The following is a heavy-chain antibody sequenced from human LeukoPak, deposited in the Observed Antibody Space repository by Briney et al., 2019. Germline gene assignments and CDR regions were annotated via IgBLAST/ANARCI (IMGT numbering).Heavy chain of an antibody. D-gene: IGHD2/OR15-2a*01. CDR3: SEGYFEPFDH. CDR1: GASASTSH. J-gene: IGHJ4*02. CDR2: LSYTGKT. V-gene: IGHV4-59*02. Sequence: SETLSLTCVVSGASASTSHWNWIRQLPGKGLEWIGCLSYTGKTDYNPSLTNRVTISFDTSENQVSLKLTSVTAADTAVYYCSEGYFEPFDHWGQGTLVTVSS.